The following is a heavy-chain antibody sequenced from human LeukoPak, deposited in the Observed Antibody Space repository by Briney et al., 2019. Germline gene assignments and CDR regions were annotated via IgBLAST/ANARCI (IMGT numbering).Heavy chain of an antibody. CDR1: GFTFSNYW. D-gene: IGHD6-13*01. V-gene: IGHV3-74*01. Sequence: GGSLRLSCAASGFTFSNYWMHWVRQAPGKGLVWVSRINSDGINTSYADSVKGRFTISRDNAKNTLNLQMNSLRAEDTAVYYCARASSSSWFHWGQEPWSPSPQ. CDR2: INSDGINT. CDR3: ARASSSSWFH. J-gene: IGHJ4*01.